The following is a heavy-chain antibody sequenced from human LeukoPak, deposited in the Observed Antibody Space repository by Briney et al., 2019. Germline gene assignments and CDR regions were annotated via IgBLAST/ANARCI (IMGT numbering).Heavy chain of an antibody. CDR2: INTNTGNP. CDR1: GYTFTSSA. V-gene: IGHV7-4-1*02. J-gene: IGHJ4*02. D-gene: IGHD6-19*01. Sequence: ASVKVSCKASGYTFTSSALNWVRQAPGQGLEWMGWINTNTGNPTYAQGFTGRFVFSLDISVSTAYLQISSLKAEDTAVYYCATDLKKGDSGCFDYWGQGTLVTVSS. CDR3: ATDLKKGDSGCFDY.